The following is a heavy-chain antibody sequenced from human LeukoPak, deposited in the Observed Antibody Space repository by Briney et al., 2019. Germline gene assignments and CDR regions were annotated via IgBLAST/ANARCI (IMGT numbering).Heavy chain of an antibody. CDR1: GGSISSYY. CDR3: AKSISTVAGSEFDY. CDR2: IYYSGST. D-gene: IGHD6-19*01. Sequence: SETLSLTCTVSGGSISSYYWSWIRQPPGKGLEWIGYIYYSGSTNYNPSLKSRVTISVDTSKNQFSLRLSSVTAADTAVYYCAKSISTVAGSEFDYWGQGTLVTVSS. V-gene: IGHV4-59*01. J-gene: IGHJ4*02.